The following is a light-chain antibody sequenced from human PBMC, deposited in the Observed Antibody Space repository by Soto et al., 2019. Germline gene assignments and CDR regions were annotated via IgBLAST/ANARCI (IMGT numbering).Light chain of an antibody. V-gene: IGKV3-15*01. J-gene: IGKJ5*01. Sequence: EILMTQSPATLSGSPGETATLSWRASQSVSNNVAWYQQKPGQATRLRILGASTRATGIPARFSGSGSGTEFTLSISSLQSEDFAVYDCKQYKEWHPFTFGQGTRLE. CDR3: KQYKEWHPFT. CDR2: GAS. CDR1: QSVSNN.